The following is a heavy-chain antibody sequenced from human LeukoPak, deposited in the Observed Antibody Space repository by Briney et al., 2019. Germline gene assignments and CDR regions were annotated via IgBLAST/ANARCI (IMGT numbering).Heavy chain of an antibody. CDR3: ARVPGSYYVDFDY. Sequence: GGSLRLSRTASGFTLTNYAMTWVRQAPGKGLEWVSAISGGGGDTYHADSVKGRFTISRDNSKNTLYLQMNSLRAEDTAVYYCARVPGSYYVDFDYWGRGTLVTVSS. J-gene: IGHJ4*02. V-gene: IGHV3-23*01. CDR2: ISGGGGDT. CDR1: GFTLTNYA. D-gene: IGHD3-10*01.